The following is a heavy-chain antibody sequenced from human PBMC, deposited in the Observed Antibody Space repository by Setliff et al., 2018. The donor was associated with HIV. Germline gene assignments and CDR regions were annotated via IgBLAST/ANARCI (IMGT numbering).Heavy chain of an antibody. CDR3: ARAIFGIVYYYMDV. J-gene: IGHJ6*03. D-gene: IGHD3-3*01. Sequence: LSLTCAVCGGSFSGYYWSWIRQPPGKGLEWIGEINHSGSTNYNPSLKSRVTISVDTSKNQFSLKLSSVTAADTAVYYCARAIFGIVYYYMDVWGKGTTVTVSS. V-gene: IGHV4-34*01. CDR1: GGSFSGYY. CDR2: INHSGST.